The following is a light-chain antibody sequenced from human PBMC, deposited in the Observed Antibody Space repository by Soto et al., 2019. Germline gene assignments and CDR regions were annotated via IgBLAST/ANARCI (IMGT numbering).Light chain of an antibody. Sequence: QSALTQPPSASGSPGQSVTISCTGTKNDIGVYDFVSGYQHHPGKAPRLIIYEVVQRPSGVPDRFSGSKDGNTASLTVSGLQAADEADYFCKSYAGSNTYVFGRGTKVTVL. V-gene: IGLV2-8*01. CDR3: KSYAGSNTYV. CDR2: EVV. J-gene: IGLJ1*01. CDR1: KNDIGVYDF.